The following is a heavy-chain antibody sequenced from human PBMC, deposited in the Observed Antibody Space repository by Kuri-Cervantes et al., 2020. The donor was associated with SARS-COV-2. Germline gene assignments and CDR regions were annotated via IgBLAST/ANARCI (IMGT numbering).Heavy chain of an antibody. CDR2: IWYDGSNK. CDR3: ARRGYSYGYWGFPYYYYYMDV. Sequence: GESLKISCAASGFTFSSYGMHWVRQAPGKGLEWVAVIWYDGSNKSYADSVEGRFTISRDNSKNTLYLQLNSLRAEDTAVYYCARRGYSYGYWGFPYYYYYMDVWGKGTTVTVSS. V-gene: IGHV3-33*01. J-gene: IGHJ6*03. CDR1: GFTFSSYG. D-gene: IGHD5-18*01.